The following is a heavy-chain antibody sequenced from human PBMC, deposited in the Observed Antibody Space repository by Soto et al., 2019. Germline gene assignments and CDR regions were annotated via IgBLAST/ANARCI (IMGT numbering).Heavy chain of an antibody. Sequence: SETLSLTCTVSGGSISSSSYYWGWIRQPPGKGLEWIGSIYYSGSTYYNPSLKSRVTISVDTSKNQVSLKLSSVTAADTAVYYFASLLIKAPGVSGNYYGMDVWGQGTTVT. CDR2: IYYSGST. CDR1: GGSISSSSYY. D-gene: IGHD2-8*01. V-gene: IGHV4-39*01. CDR3: ASLLIKAPGVSGNYYGMDV. J-gene: IGHJ6*02.